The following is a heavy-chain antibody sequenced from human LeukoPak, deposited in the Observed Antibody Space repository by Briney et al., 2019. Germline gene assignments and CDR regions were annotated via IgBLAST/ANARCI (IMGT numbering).Heavy chain of an antibody. J-gene: IGHJ4*02. D-gene: IGHD5-24*01. CDR3: ARDEMATIGRALDY. CDR2: INHSGST. V-gene: IGHV4-34*01. CDR1: GGSFSGYY. Sequence: KPSETLSLTCAVYGGSFSGYYWSWIRQPPGKGLEWIGEINHSGSTNYNPSLKSRVTISVDTSKNQFSLKLSSVTAVDTAVYYCARDEMATIGRALDYWGQGTLVTVSS.